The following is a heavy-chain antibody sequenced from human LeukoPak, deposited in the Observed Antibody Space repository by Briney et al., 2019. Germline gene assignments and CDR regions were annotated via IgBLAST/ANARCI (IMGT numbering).Heavy chain of an antibody. CDR1: GFTVSDNY. J-gene: IGHJ6*02. V-gene: IGHV3-23*01. CDR3: AKASRSGGSCYPL. Sequence: GGSLRLSCAASGFTVSDNYMNWVRQAPGKGLEWVSAISGSGGSTYYADSVKGRFTISRDNSKNTLYLQMNSLRAEDTAVYYCAKASRSGGSCYPLWGQGTTVTVSS. D-gene: IGHD2-15*01. CDR2: ISGSGGST.